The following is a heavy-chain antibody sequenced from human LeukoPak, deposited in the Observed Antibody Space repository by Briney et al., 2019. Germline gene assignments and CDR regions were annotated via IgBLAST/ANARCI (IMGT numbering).Heavy chain of an antibody. CDR3: AKTRYSSGWYPTSGPDY. CDR1: GFSFSSYG. V-gene: IGHV3-30*18. Sequence: GGSLRLSCAASGFSFSSYGMHWVRQAPGKGLEWVAVISYDGSNKYYADSVKGRFTISRDNSKNTLYLQMNSLRAEDTAVYYCAKTRYSSGWYPTSGPDYWGQGTLVTVSS. CDR2: ISYDGSNK. J-gene: IGHJ4*02. D-gene: IGHD6-19*01.